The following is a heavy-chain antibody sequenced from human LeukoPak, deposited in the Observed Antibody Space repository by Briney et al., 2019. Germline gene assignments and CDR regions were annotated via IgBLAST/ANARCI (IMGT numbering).Heavy chain of an antibody. CDR1: GFTFSNAW. J-gene: IGHJ6*02. D-gene: IGHD1-1*01. Sequence: GGSLRLSCAASGFTFSNAWMNWVRQAPGKGLEWVSYISSSGSTIYYADSVKGRFTISRDNSKNTLYLQMNSLRAEDTAVYYCARDLKLETYYYYYGMDVWGQGTTVTVSS. CDR2: ISSSGSTI. V-gene: IGHV3-48*01. CDR3: ARDLKLETYYYYYGMDV.